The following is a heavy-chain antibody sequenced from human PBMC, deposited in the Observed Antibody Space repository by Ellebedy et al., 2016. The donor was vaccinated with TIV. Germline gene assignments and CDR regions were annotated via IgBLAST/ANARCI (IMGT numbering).Heavy chain of an antibody. CDR1: GGSISSYY. Sequence: MPSETLSLTCTVSGGSISSYYWSWIRQPPGKGLEWIGYIYYSGSTNYNPSLKSRVTISVDTSKNQFSLKLSSVTAADTAVYYCARVGGQRYNWNDAYYGMDVWGQGTTVTVSS. CDR3: ARVGGQRYNWNDAYYGMDV. V-gene: IGHV4-59*01. D-gene: IGHD1-20*01. CDR2: IYYSGST. J-gene: IGHJ6*02.